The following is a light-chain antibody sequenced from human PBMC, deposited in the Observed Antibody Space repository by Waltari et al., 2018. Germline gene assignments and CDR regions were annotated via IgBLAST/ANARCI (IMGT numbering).Light chain of an antibody. CDR3: QQYNDWPPLT. CDR1: QGVSRF. J-gene: IGKJ4*01. CDR2: GAS. Sequence: EVVMTQSPATLSVSPGESATLSCRASQGVSRFLAWYQQKPGQAPRLLIYGASTRATGIPARFSGSGSGTEFTLIISSLQSEDFAVYFCQQYNDWPPLTFGGGTKLEIK. V-gene: IGKV3-15*01.